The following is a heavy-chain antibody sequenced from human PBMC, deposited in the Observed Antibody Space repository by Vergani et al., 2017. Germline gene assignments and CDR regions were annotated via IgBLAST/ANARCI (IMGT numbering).Heavy chain of an antibody. J-gene: IGHJ4*02. CDR1: GFTFGDYA. V-gene: IGHV3-49*03. Sequence: EVQLVESGGGLVQPGRSLRLSCTASGFTFGDYAMSWFRQAPGKGLEWVGFIRSKAYGGTTEYAASVKGRFTISRDDSKSIAYLQMNSLKTEDTAVYYCTRAGRYYDSSGYYGQSGDYWGQGTLVTVSS. CDR3: TRAGRYYDSSGYYGQSGDY. D-gene: IGHD3-22*01. CDR2: IRSKAYGGTT.